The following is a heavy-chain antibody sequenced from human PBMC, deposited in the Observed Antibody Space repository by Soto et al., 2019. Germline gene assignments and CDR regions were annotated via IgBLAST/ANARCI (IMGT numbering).Heavy chain of an antibody. CDR3: AKKGGVGTTPHFYCDY. CDR2: ISGSGSST. V-gene: IGHV3-23*01. D-gene: IGHD1-1*01. CDR1: GFTFSGCG. J-gene: IGHJ4*02. Sequence: GGSLRLSCVASGFTFSGCGMSWVRQAPGKGLEWVSGISGSGSSTYYADSVKGRFAISRDQSKTTLYLQMNSLRADDTAIYYCAKKGGVGTTPHFYCDYWGLGTLVTVSS.